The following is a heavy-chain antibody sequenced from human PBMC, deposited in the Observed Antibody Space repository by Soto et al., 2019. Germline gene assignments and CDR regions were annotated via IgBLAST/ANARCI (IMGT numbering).Heavy chain of an antibody. CDR2: INPSGGGT. V-gene: IGHV1-2*02. CDR3: ARTTVPNYCEDY. D-gene: IGHD3-10*01. J-gene: IGHJ4*02. Sequence: QVQLVQSGPEVKKPGASVKVSCKASGYPFTGYYIHWVRQAPGQGLEWMGWINPSGGGTNFAQNFLGRVTRTRDTSISTAYMELSSLRSDDTAIYYCARTTVPNYCEDYWGQGTLVTVSS. CDR1: GYPFTGYY.